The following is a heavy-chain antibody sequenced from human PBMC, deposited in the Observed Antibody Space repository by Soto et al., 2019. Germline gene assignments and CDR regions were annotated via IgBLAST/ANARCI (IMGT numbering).Heavy chain of an antibody. CDR2: IYYSGST. V-gene: IGHV4-59*01. J-gene: IGHJ5*02. Sequence: SETLSLTCTVSGGSIGSYYWSWIRQPPGKGLEWIGYIYYSGSTNYNPSLKSRVTISVDTSKNQFSLKLSSVTAADTAVYYCARGTMYYDILTGYYPRWFDPWGQGTLVTVSS. D-gene: IGHD3-9*01. CDR1: GGSIGSYY. CDR3: ARGTMYYDILTGYYPRWFDP.